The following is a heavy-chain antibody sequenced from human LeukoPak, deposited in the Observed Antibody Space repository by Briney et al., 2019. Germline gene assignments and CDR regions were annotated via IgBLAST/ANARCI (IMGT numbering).Heavy chain of an antibody. J-gene: IGHJ5*02. CDR3: ARDRGGAAAFDWFDP. D-gene: IGHD6-13*01. V-gene: IGHV4-59*11. CDR2: IHYSGST. Sequence: SETLSLTCAVSVGSISSHYWHWIRQSPGKGLEWIGYIHYSGSTNFNPSLKSRVTISLDTSKKQFSLKLSSVTAADTAVYYCARDRGGAAAFDWFDPWGQGTLVTVSS. CDR1: VGSISSHY.